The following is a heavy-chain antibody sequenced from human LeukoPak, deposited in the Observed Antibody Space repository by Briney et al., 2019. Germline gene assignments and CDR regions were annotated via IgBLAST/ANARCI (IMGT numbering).Heavy chain of an antibody. Sequence: GGSLRLSCAASGFIFSPYAMSWVRQAPGKGPEWVANMKGDGSEIHYVDSVKGRFTISRDNAKNSLYLQMNSLRPEDTAVYYCARPAYTAAYDLWGQGTMVTVSS. D-gene: IGHD3-16*01. J-gene: IGHJ3*01. CDR2: MKGDGSEI. CDR3: ARPAYTAAYDL. V-gene: IGHV3-7*01. CDR1: GFIFSPYA.